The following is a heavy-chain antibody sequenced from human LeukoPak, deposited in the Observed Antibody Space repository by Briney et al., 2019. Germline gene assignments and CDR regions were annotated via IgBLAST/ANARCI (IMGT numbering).Heavy chain of an antibody. CDR1: GYTFTGYY. Sequence: ASVKVSCKASGYTFTGYYMHWVRQAPGQGLEWMGWINPNSGGTNYAQKFQGRVTMTRDTSISTAYMELSRLRSDDTAVYYCAREIEYSSSYPFDYWGQGTLVTVSS. CDR2: INPNSGGT. CDR3: AREIEYSSSYPFDY. D-gene: IGHD6-6*01. V-gene: IGHV1-2*02. J-gene: IGHJ4*02.